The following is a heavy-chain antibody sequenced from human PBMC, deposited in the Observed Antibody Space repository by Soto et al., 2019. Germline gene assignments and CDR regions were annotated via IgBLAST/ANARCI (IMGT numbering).Heavy chain of an antibody. CDR1: GGTFSSYA. CDR3: ARPSSGWYYYYYGMDV. V-gene: IGHV1-69*13. D-gene: IGHD6-19*01. Sequence: SVKVSCKASGGTFSSYAISWVRQAPGQGLEWMGGIIPIFGTADYAQKFQGRVTITADESTSTAYMELSSLRSEDTAVYYCARPSSGWYYYYYGMDVWGQGTTVTV. J-gene: IGHJ6*02. CDR2: IIPIFGTA.